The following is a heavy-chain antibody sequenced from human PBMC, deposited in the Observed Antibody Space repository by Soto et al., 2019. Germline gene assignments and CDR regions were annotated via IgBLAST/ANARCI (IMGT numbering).Heavy chain of an antibody. CDR3: ARPYCSGGSCYSGFDAFAI. CDR2: IIPIFGTA. J-gene: IGHJ3*02. CDR1: GGTFSSYA. V-gene: IGHV1-69*13. Sequence: SVKVSCKASGGTFSSYAISWVRQAPGQGLEWMGGIIPIFGTANYAQKFQGRVTITADESTSTAYMELSSLRSEDTAVYYCARPYCSGGSCYSGFDAFAIWGQGTMVTVSS. D-gene: IGHD2-15*01.